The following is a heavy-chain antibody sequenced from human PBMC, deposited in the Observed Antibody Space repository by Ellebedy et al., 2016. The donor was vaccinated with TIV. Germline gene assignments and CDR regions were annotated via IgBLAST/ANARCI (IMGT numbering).Heavy chain of an antibody. CDR1: GFTFSSYG. Sequence: GGSLRLXCAASGFTFSSYGMHWVRQAPGKGLEWVAVISYDGSNKYYADSVKGRFTISRDNSKNTLYLQMNSLRAEDTAVYYCAKEEGKTGTTFDYWGQGTLVTVSS. D-gene: IGHD1-7*01. CDR2: ISYDGSNK. J-gene: IGHJ4*02. CDR3: AKEEGKTGTTFDY. V-gene: IGHV3-30*18.